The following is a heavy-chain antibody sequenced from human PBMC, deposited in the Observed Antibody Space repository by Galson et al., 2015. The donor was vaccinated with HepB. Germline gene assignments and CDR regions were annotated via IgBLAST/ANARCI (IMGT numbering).Heavy chain of an antibody. Sequence: SLRLSCAASGFTFSNYGMHWVRQAPGKGLEWVAVIWYDGSKKYYADSVKGRSTISRDNSKNTLYLKMNSLRAEDTAVYYCARDGQDIVVMGVADLGYYYMDVWGKGTTVTVSS. V-gene: IGHV3-33*01. J-gene: IGHJ6*03. CDR1: GFTFSNYG. CDR2: IWYDGSKK. D-gene: IGHD2-15*01. CDR3: ARDGQDIVVMGVADLGYYYMDV.